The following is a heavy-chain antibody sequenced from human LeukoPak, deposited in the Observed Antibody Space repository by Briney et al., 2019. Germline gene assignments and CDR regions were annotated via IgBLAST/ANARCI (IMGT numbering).Heavy chain of an antibody. Sequence: PSETLSLTCTVSSGSISTSNYYWGWIRQPPGKGLEWIGSIYYSGSTNYNPSLKSRVTISVDTSKNQFSLKLSSVTAADTAVYYCARGQLVPIFNYWGQGTLVTVSS. V-gene: IGHV4-39*07. CDR3: ARGQLVPIFNY. D-gene: IGHD6-6*01. CDR1: SGSISTSNYY. CDR2: IYYSGST. J-gene: IGHJ4*02.